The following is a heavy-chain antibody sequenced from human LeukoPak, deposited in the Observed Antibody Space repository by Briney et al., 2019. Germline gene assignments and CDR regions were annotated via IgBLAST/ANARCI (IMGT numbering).Heavy chain of an antibody. D-gene: IGHD6-13*01. CDR3: AKLAAAGTAHYYFDY. CDR2: INLSGGST. CDR1: GYTFTSYN. Sequence: ASVKVSCKASGYTFTSYNMRWVRQAPGQGLEIMGIINLSGGSTTYAQKFQGRVTMTRDTSTSTVYMELSSLRAEDTAVYYCAKLAAAGTAHYYFDYWGQGTLVTVSS. J-gene: IGHJ4*02. V-gene: IGHV1-46*01.